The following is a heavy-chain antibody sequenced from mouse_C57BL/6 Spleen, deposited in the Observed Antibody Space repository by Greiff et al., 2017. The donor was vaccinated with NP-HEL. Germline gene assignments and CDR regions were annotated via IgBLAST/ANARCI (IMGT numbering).Heavy chain of an antibody. CDR3: ARSFDGYPFDY. Sequence: EVKLVESEGGLVQPGSSMKLSCTASGFTFSDYYMAWVRQVPEKGLEWVANINYDGSSTYYLDSLKSRFIISRDNAKNILYLQMSSLKSEDTATYYCARSFDGYPFDYWGQGTTLTVSS. CDR2: INYDGSST. CDR1: GFTFSDYY. D-gene: IGHD2-3*01. J-gene: IGHJ2*01. V-gene: IGHV5-16*01.